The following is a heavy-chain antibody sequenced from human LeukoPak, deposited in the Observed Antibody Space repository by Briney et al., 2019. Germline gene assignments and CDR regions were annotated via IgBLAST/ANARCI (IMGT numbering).Heavy chain of an antibody. D-gene: IGHD3-10*01. J-gene: IGHJ4*02. V-gene: IGHV4-30-4*01. Sequence: SETLSLTCSVSGGSLSSGDYFWSWIRQPPGRDLEWIGYIYYSGSTYYNPSLKNRIAISVDTSKNQFSLQLSSVTAADTAVYYCARAVNYFGSGSYSRRYYFDYWGQGTLVTVSS. CDR2: IYYSGST. CDR3: ARAVNYFGSGSYSRRYYFDY. CDR1: GGSLSSGDYF.